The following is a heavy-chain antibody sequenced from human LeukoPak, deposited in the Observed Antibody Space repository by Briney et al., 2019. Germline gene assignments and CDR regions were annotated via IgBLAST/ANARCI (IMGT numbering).Heavy chain of an antibody. CDR2: IRPDGSDK. V-gene: IGHV3-7*01. J-gene: IGHJ5*02. CDR3: GRWGKDAALDR. CDR1: GFNFGTYW. D-gene: IGHD2-15*01. Sequence: GGSLRLSCTAAGFNFGTYWMSWVRQAPGKGLEWVANIRPDGSDKYYVESVRGRFTISRDNAQNSLSLQMNSLRGDDSGVYYCGRWGKDAALDRWGQGTQVTVSS.